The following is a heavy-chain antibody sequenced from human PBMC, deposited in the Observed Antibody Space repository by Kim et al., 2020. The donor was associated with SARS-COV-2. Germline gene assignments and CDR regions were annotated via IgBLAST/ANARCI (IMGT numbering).Heavy chain of an antibody. CDR2: ISDSGST. V-gene: IGHV4-59*13. CDR1: GGSITSYH. D-gene: IGHD3-16*02. Sequence: SETLSLTCSVSGGSITSYHWSWIRQPPGKGLEWLGYISDSGSTNYNPSLKSRVTISVNTSKNHFSLKLSSVTTADAAVYYCARAPPSYLRRLPNWFDPWG. J-gene: IGHJ5*02. CDR3: ARAPPSYLRRLPNWFDP.